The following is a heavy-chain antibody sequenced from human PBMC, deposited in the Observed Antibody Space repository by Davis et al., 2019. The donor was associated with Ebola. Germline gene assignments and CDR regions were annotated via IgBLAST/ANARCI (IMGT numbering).Heavy chain of an antibody. Sequence: PGGSLRLSCAASGFTFSDYGMHWVRQAPGKGLEWVAVLSYDEVHEYYADSVKGRFTISRDNSKNTLYLQMNSLRPEDTAVYYCAKVALLRSFRYYFDYWGQGTQVTVSS. CDR2: LSYDEVHE. CDR3: AKVALLRSFRYYFDY. D-gene: IGHD1-26*01. V-gene: IGHV3-30*18. J-gene: IGHJ4*02. CDR1: GFTFSDYG.